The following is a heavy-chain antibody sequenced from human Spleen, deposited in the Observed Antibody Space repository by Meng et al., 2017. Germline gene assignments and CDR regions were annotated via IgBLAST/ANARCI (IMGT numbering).Heavy chain of an antibody. CDR1: VVSISCSNW. V-gene: IGHV4-4*03. CDR3: ARVGSSSWFVDD. CDR2: IYAAGST. D-gene: IGHD6-13*01. Sequence: PPGALSGTCAVSVVSISCSNWVSCVRSSRAKVLEWISAIYAAGSTTHNPSLKSRVTISVATSKNQFSLKLSSVAAADTAVYYCARVGSSSWFVDDWGQGTLVTVSS. J-gene: IGHJ4*02.